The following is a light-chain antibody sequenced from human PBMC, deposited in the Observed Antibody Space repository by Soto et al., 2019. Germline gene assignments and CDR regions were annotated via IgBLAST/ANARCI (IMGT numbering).Light chain of an antibody. CDR1: QSLLHSNGYNY. CDR3: MQALQTPWT. CDR2: LGS. Sequence: DIVMTQSPLSLPVTPGEPASISCRSSQSLLHSNGYNYLDWYLQKPGQSPQLLIYLGSNRASGVPDRFSGSGLGTYFTLKISRVEAEDVGVYYCMQALQTPWTFGQGTKVEIK. V-gene: IGKV2-28*01. J-gene: IGKJ1*01.